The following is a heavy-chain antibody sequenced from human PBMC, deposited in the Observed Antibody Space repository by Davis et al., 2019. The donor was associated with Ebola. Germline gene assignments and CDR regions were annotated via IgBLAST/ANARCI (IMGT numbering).Heavy chain of an antibody. CDR1: GFSFSTSW. Sequence: PGGSLRLSCAASGFSFSTSWMNWLRQAPGKGLEWVASIKYDGSEKSYVDSVMGRFTISRDNTKNSLCLQMTSLTAEDTAVYYCARIEAYGAGNYFEYWGQGTLVTISS. CDR3: ARIEAYGAGNYFEY. CDR2: IKYDGSEK. V-gene: IGHV3-7*03. J-gene: IGHJ4*02. D-gene: IGHD3-10*01.